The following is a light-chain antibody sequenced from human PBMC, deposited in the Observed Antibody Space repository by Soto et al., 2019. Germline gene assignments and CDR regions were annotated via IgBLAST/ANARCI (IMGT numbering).Light chain of an antibody. CDR2: TAS. J-gene: IGKJ4*01. CDR3: QQANSFPLT. CDR1: QGISSW. Sequence: DLQMTQSPSSVSASVGDRVTITCRASQGISSWLAWYQQKPGKAPNLLIHTASSLQSGVPSRFSGSGSGTDFTLAISSQQPEDFAPYYWQQANSFPLTFGGGTKVEIK. V-gene: IGKV1-12*01.